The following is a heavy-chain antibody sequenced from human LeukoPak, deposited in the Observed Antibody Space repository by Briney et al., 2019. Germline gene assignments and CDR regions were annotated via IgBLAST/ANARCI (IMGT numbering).Heavy chain of an antibody. Sequence: SGTLSLTCAVSGGSISSSNWWSWVRQPPGKGLEWIGEIYHSGSTNYNPSLKSRVTISVDKSKNQFSLKLSSVTAADTAVYYCARQYRPDPFDYYYGMDVWGQGTTVTVSS. J-gene: IGHJ6*02. V-gene: IGHV4-4*02. D-gene: IGHD1-14*01. CDR3: ARQYRPDPFDYYYGMDV. CDR1: GGSISSSNW. CDR2: IYHSGST.